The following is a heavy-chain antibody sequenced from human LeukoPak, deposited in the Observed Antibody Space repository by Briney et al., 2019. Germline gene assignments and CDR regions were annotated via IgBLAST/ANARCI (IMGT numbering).Heavy chain of an antibody. Sequence: PSETLSLTCTVSGGSISSYYWSWIRQPAGKGLEWIGRIYTSGSTNYNPSLKSRVTVSVATSKNQFSLKLSSVTAADTAVYYCARELEYDSGKYYFDYWGQGTLVTVSS. CDR3: ARELEYDSGKYYFDY. CDR2: IYTSGST. J-gene: IGHJ4*02. V-gene: IGHV4-4*07. CDR1: GGSISSYY. D-gene: IGHD3-22*01.